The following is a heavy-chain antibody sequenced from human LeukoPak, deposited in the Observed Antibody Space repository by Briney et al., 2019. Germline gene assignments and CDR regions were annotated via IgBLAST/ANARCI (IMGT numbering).Heavy chain of an antibody. CDR2: MKPNTGNT. D-gene: IGHD3-22*01. J-gene: IGHJ4*01. V-gene: IGHV1-8*01. CDR1: GYTFTSYD. Sequence: GASVKVSCKASGYTFTSYDINWVRQAPGQGLEWMGWMKPNTGNTGYAQKFQGRVTMTRNTSINTAYMELSSLRSEDTAVYYCARELLYYDSSGYPRGYFDYWGQGTLVTVSS. CDR3: ARELLYYDSSGYPRGYFDY.